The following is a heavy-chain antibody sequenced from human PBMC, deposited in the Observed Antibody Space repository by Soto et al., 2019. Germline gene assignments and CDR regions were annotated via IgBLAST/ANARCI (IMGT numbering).Heavy chain of an antibody. CDR1: GGSFSGYY. CDR2: INHSGST. CDR3: ARMRKYCSGGSCYSSYYYYIDV. Sequence: PSETLSLTCAVYGGSFSGYYWSWIRQPPGKGLEWIGEINHSGSTNYNPSLKSRVTISVDTSKNQFSLKLSSVTAADTAVYYCARMRKYCSGGSCYSSYYYYIDVWGKGTTVTV. J-gene: IGHJ6*03. D-gene: IGHD2-15*01. V-gene: IGHV4-34*01.